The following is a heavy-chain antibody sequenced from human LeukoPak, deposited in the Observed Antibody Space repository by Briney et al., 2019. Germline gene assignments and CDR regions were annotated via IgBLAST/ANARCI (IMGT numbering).Heavy chain of an antibody. Sequence: GASVKVSCKASGYAFTSYGISWVRQAPGQGLEWMGWISAYNGNTNYAQKLQGRVTMTTDTSTSTASMELRSLRSAVTEVYHCARDIHSIAAAGMNDYWGQGTLVTVSS. CDR1: GYAFTSYG. D-gene: IGHD6-13*01. V-gene: IGHV1-18*01. CDR3: ARDIHSIAAAGMNDY. CDR2: ISAYNGNT. J-gene: IGHJ4*02.